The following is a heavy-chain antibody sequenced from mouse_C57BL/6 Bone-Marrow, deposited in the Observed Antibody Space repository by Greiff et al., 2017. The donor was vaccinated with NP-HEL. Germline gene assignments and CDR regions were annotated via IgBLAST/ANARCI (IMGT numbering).Heavy chain of an antibody. V-gene: IGHV5-6*01. CDR1: GFTFSSYG. D-gene: IGHD4-1*01. Sequence: EVKLMESGGDLVKPGGSLKLSCAASGFTFSSYGMSWVRQTPDKRLEWVATISSGGSYTYYPDSVKGRFTISRDNAKNTLYLQMSSLKSEDTAMYYCARQAANWAWFAYWGQGTLATVSA. CDR3: ARQAANWAWFAY. CDR2: ISSGGSYT. J-gene: IGHJ3*01.